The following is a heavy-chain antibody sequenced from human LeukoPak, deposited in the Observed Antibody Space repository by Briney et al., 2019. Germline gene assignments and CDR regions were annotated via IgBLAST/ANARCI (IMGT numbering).Heavy chain of an antibody. D-gene: IGHD3-22*01. CDR2: INPNSGGT. J-gene: IGHJ4*02. Sequence: ASVKVSCKASGYTFTGYYMHWVRQAPGQGLEWMGWINPNSGGTNYAQKFQGRVTMTRDTSISTAYMELSRLRSDDTAVYYCARQGVYYDSSGYSLDYWGQGSLVTVSS. CDR1: GYTFTGYY. CDR3: ARQGVYYDSSGYSLDY. V-gene: IGHV1-2*02.